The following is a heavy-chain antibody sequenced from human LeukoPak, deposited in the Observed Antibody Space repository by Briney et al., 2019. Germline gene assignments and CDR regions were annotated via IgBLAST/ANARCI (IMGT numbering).Heavy chain of an antibody. CDR2: ISRSGGST. Sequence: GGSLRLSCAASGFTFSSYAMSWVRQAPGKGLEWVSDISRSGGSTYYADSVKGRFTISRDNSKNTLYLQMNSLRAEDTAVYYCAKGVVPAASTYYYYYGMDVWGKGTTVTVSS. J-gene: IGHJ6*04. CDR3: AKGVVPAASTYYYYYGMDV. CDR1: GFTFSSYA. D-gene: IGHD2-2*01. V-gene: IGHV3-23*01.